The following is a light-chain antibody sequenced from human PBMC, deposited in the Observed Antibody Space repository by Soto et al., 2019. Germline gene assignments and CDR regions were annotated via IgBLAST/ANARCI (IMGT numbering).Light chain of an antibody. Sequence: DIQMTQSPSAMSASLGDRVTITCRASQDVGPYLAWYQQKPGKAPKRLIFAASNLHGGDPSRFSGSGSVTEFTLTISSRQPEDFATFYCLQHFSYPWTFGQGTKVEF. CDR1: QDVGPY. CDR3: LQHFSYPWT. J-gene: IGKJ1*01. CDR2: AAS. V-gene: IGKV1-17*03.